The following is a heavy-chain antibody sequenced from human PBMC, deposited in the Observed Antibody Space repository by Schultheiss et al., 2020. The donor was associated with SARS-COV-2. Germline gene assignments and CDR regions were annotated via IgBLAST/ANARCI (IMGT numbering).Heavy chain of an antibody. J-gene: IGHJ4*02. CDR2: IYHSGST. CDR3: AREVDTAMDTDY. Sequence: SQTLSLTCTVSGGSISSSSYYWGWIRQPPGKGLEWIGSIYHSGSTNYNPSLKSRVTMSVDTSKNQFSLKLSSVTAADTAVYYCAREVDTAMDTDYWGQGTLVTVSS. V-gene: IGHV4-39*07. CDR1: GGSISSSSYY. D-gene: IGHD5-18*01.